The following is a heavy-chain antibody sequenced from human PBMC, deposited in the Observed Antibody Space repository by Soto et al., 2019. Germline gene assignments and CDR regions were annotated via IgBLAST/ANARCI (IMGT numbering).Heavy chain of an antibody. CDR3: AKASGYSYGFPPDY. V-gene: IGHV3-23*01. Sequence: EVQLLESGGGLVQPGGSLRLSCAASGITFSSYAMSWVRQAPGKGLEWVSVISGSGGSTYYADSVKGRFTISRDKFKNTLSLQINSLRAEETAVYYCAKASGYSYGFPPDYWGQGTLVTVSS. CDR2: ISGSGGST. D-gene: IGHD5-18*01. J-gene: IGHJ4*02. CDR1: GITFSSYA.